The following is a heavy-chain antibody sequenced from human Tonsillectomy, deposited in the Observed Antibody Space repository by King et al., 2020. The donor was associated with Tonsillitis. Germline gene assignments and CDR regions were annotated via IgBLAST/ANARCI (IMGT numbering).Heavy chain of an antibody. CDR2: IDPSDSYT. V-gene: IGHV5-10-1*03. CDR3: ARQEGYSSGWYHY. J-gene: IGHJ4*02. CDR1: GYSFTSYW. Sequence: QLVQSGAEVKKPGESLRISCKGSGYSFTSYWISWVRQMPGKGLEWMGRIDPSDSYTNYSPSFQGHVTISTDKSISAVYLQWSSLKASDTAMYYCARQEGYSSGWYHYWGQGTLVTVSS. D-gene: IGHD6-19*01.